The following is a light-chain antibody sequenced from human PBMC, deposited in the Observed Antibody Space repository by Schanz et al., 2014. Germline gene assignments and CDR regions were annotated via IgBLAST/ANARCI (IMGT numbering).Light chain of an antibody. Sequence: EIVLTQSPATLSLSPGERATLSCRASQGVYSSLAWYQQRPGQAPRLLIYGASTRATGIPARFSGSMSGTEFTLTIDSLQSEDFAVYYCQQFNKWPPTFGPGTKVEIK. CDR1: QGVYSS. V-gene: IGKV3-15*01. CDR3: QQFNKWPPT. CDR2: GAS. J-gene: IGKJ1*01.